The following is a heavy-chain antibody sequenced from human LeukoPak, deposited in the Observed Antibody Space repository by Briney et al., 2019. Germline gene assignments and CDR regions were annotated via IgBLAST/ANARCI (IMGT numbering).Heavy chain of an antibody. CDR3: ARERLPYDY. CDR1: GGSFSGYY. V-gene: IGHV4-34*01. Sequence: PSETLSLTCAVCGGSFSGYYWSWIRQPPGKGLEWIGEINHSGSTNYNPSLKSRVTISVDTSKNQFSLKLSSVTAADTAVYYCARERLPYDYWGQGTLVTVSS. D-gene: IGHD6-25*01. J-gene: IGHJ4*02. CDR2: INHSGST.